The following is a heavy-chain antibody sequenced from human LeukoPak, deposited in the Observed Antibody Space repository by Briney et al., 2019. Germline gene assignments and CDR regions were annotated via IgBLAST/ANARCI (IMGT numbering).Heavy chain of an antibody. D-gene: IGHD4-23*01. Sequence: GGSLRLSCAVSGFTVRGNYMSWVRQAPGKGLEWVSLIYSGGTTYYADSVKGRFTISRDNSKNTLYLQMNSLRAEDTAVYYCARRAGGYSHPYDYWGQGILVTVSS. CDR2: IYSGGTT. J-gene: IGHJ4*02. V-gene: IGHV3-53*01. CDR3: ARRAGGYSHPYDY. CDR1: GFTVRGNY.